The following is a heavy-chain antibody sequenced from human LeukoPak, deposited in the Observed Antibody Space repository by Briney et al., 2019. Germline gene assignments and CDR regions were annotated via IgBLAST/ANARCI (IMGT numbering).Heavy chain of an antibody. CDR3: ARYPLSGD. CDR2: IYSGGST. J-gene: IGHJ4*02. CDR1: GFTVSSNY. V-gene: IGHV3-66*01. D-gene: IGHD2-2*01. Sequence: AGGSLRLSCAASGFTVSSNYMSWVRQAPGKGLEWVLVIYSGGSTFYADSVKGRFTISRDNSKNTLYLQMNSLRAEDTAAYYCARYPLSGDWGQGTLVTVSS.